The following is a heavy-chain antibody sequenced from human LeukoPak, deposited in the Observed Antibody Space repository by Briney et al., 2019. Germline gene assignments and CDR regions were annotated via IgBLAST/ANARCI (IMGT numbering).Heavy chain of an antibody. J-gene: IGHJ6*02. CDR3: ARDRYDSSGYYYVLYYYYGMDV. V-gene: IGHV3-21*04. CDR1: GFTFSSYS. CDR2: ISSSSSYI. D-gene: IGHD3-22*01. Sequence: PGGSLRLSCAASGFTFSSYSMNWVRQAPGKGLEWVSSISSSSSYIYYADSVKGRFTISRDNAKNSLYLQMNSLRAEDTAVYYCARDRYDSSGYYYVLYYYYGMDVWGQGTTVTVSS.